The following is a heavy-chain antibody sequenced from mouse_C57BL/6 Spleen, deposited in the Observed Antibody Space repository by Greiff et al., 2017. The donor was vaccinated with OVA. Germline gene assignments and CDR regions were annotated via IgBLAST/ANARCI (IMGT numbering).Heavy chain of an antibody. D-gene: IGHD2-3*01. J-gene: IGHJ2*01. CDR1: GFTFSSYG. Sequence: EVKLMESGGDLVKPGGSLKLSCAASGFTFSSYGMSWVRQTPDKRLEWVATISSGGSYTYYPDSEKGRFTISRDNAKNTLYLQMSSLKSEDTAMYYCASLYDGYYPYWGQGTTLTVSS. V-gene: IGHV5-6*01. CDR2: ISSGGSYT. CDR3: ASLYDGYYPY.